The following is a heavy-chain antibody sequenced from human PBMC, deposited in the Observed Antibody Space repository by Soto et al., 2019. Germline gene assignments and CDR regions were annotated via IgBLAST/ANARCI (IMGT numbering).Heavy chain of an antibody. D-gene: IGHD2-15*01. CDR3: AREGYCSGGGCSGGMDV. V-gene: IGHV3-33*01. CDR1: GFAFSGYG. Sequence: PGGSLRLSCAASGFAFSGYGMHWVRQAPGKGLEWVAFIWFDGSDALYSDSVKGRFTISRDNSKNTLFLQLNSLRGDDTAVYYCAREGYCSGGGCSGGMDVWGQGTTVNVS. J-gene: IGHJ6*02. CDR2: IWFDGSDA.